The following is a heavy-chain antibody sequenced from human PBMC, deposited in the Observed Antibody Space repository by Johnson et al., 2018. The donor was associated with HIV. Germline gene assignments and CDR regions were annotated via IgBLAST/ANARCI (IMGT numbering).Heavy chain of an antibody. D-gene: IGHD3-22*01. Sequence: QVQLVESGGGVVQPGRSLRLSCAASGFTFSTYGMHWVRQAPGKGLEWVAVISYDGNNKYYTDSVKGRFTISRDNSKNTLSLQMNSLRAEDTAVYYCAKADYYDSRAAVDIWGQGTMVTVSS. CDR2: ISYDGNNK. J-gene: IGHJ3*02. V-gene: IGHV3-33*06. CDR3: AKADYYDSRAAVDI. CDR1: GFTFSTYG.